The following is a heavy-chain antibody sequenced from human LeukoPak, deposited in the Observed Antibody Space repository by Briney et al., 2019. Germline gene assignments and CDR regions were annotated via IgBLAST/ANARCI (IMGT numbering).Heavy chain of an antibody. CDR2: ISYDGSNK. J-gene: IGHJ5*02. Sequence: GGSLRLSCAASGFTFSSYAMHWVRQAPGKGLEWVAVISYDGSNKYYADSVKGRFTISRDNSKNTLYLQMNSLRAEDTAVYYCARDSSGSWGQGTLVTVSS. CDR3: ARDSSGS. CDR1: GFTFSSYA. V-gene: IGHV3-30-3*01. D-gene: IGHD3-22*01.